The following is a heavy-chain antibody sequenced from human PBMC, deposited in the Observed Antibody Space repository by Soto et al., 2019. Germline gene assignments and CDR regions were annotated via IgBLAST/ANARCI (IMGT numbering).Heavy chain of an antibody. CDR2: ISYDGSNK. J-gene: IGHJ4*02. CDR1: GFTFSSYG. D-gene: IGHD1-26*01. CDR3: AKDPYYRGVSLYDY. Sequence: QVQLVESGGGVVQPGRSLRLSCAASGFTFSSYGMHWVRQAPGKGLEWVAVISYDGSNKYYADSVKGRFTISRDNSKNTLYLQMNSLRAVDTAVYYCAKDPYYRGVSLYDYWGQGSLVTVSS. V-gene: IGHV3-30*18.